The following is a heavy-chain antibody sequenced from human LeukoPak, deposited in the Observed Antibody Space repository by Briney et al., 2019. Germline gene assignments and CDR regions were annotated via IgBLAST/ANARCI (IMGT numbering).Heavy chain of an antibody. CDR2: ISDTGGST. CDR3: AKDMTVPATND. Sequence: GGSLRLSCAASGFTFSNYAMSWVRRAPGKGLEWVSSISDTGGSTYYADSLKGRFTISRDNSKNTVSLQMNSLRAEDTAVYYCAKDMTVPATNDWGQGTLVTVSS. D-gene: IGHD6-19*01. CDR1: GFTFSNYA. J-gene: IGHJ4*02. V-gene: IGHV3-23*01.